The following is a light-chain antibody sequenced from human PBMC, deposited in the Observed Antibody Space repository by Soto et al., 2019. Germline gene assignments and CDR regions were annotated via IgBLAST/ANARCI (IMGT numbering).Light chain of an antibody. CDR2: GAS. Sequence: EIVLTQSPVTLSLSPGERATLSCRASQSVSSNYLAWYQQKPGQAPRLLIYGASSRATGIPDRFSGSGSGTDFTLTIRRLEPEDFAVYYCQQYGSSPRTFGQGTKVDNK. CDR1: QSVSSNY. CDR3: QQYGSSPRT. J-gene: IGKJ1*01. V-gene: IGKV3-20*01.